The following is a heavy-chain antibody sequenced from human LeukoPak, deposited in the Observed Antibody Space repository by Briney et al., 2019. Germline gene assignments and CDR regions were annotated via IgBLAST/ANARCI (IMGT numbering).Heavy chain of an antibody. J-gene: IGHJ4*02. CDR1: GLTFSPYV. V-gene: IGHV3-64D*06. CDR3: VRGTGY. CDR2: ISSNGDNT. Sequence: GGPLRLSCSVSGLTFSPYVMHWARQAPGKGLEYVSAISSNGDNTYYADSVKGRFTISRDNSKNTLYLQRSSLRADDTAVYYCVRGTGYWGQGTLVTVSS.